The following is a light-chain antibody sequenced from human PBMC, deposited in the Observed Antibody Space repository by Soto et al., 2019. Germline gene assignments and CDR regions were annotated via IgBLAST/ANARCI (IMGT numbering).Light chain of an antibody. CDR3: QAWDSSTAV. J-gene: IGLJ2*01. CDR2: QDS. CDR1: KSGDKY. Sequence: SYELTQPPSVSVSPGQTASITCSGDKSGDKYACWYQQKPGQSPVLVIYQDSKRPSAIPERFSGSNSGNTATLTISGTQAMDEADYYCQAWDSSTAVFGGGTKLTVL. V-gene: IGLV3-1*01.